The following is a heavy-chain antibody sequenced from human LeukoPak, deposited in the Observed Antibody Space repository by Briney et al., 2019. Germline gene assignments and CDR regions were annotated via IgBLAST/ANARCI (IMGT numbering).Heavy chain of an antibody. J-gene: IGHJ4*02. D-gene: IGHD6-13*01. CDR2: INTSGDKT. CDR1: GFTFGTYA. CDR3: VKDLYKGETSTWYYFDY. Sequence: PGGSLRLSCSGSGFTFGTYAIHWVRQAPGKGPEYVSLINTSGDKTYYADSVKGRFTISRDNSKNTVSLQMSSLRDEDTAMYYCVKDLYKGETSTWYYFDYWGQGTLVTVSS. V-gene: IGHV3-64D*06.